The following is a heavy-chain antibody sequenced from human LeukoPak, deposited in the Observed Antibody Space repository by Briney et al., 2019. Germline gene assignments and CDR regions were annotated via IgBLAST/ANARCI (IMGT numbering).Heavy chain of an antibody. CDR2: IRYDGSNK. CDR1: GFTFSSYG. V-gene: IGHV3-30*02. J-gene: IGHJ4*02. D-gene: IGHD1-26*01. CDR3: AKGIGFSVDY. Sequence: GGSLRLSCAASGFTFSSYGMHWVRQAPGKGLEWVAFIRYDGSNKYYADSVKGRFTISRDNSKDTLYLQMNSLRADDTAVYYCAKGIGFSVDYWGQGTLVTVSS.